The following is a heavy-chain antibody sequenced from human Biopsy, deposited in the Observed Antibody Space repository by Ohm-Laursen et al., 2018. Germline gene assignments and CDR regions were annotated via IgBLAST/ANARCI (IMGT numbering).Heavy chain of an antibody. CDR1: GYTFISYD. V-gene: IGHV1-8*01. CDR3: AIEGVTYSKPFDY. Sequence: GASVKVSCKASGYTFISYDIDWVRQATGQGLEWMGWMNPNSGKTGYAQKFQGRVTMTTNTSVNTAYMELSSLTFEDTAVYYCAIEGVTYSKPFDYWGQGSQVIVSS. CDR2: MNPNSGKT. D-gene: IGHD2-21*02. J-gene: IGHJ4*02.